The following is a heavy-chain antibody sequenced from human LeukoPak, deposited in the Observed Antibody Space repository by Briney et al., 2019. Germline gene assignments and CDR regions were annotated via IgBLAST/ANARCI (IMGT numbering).Heavy chain of an antibody. CDR1: GVTFSNAW. CDR2: INQGGSDK. D-gene: IGHD1-14*01. Sequence: PGGSLRLSCAASGVTFSNAWMSWVRQAPGKGQEWVANINQGGSDKYYVDSVKGRFTISRDSANNLLYLQMNSLRGEDTAVYYCTRDRSRAEDDWGQGTLLTVSS. J-gene: IGHJ4*02. V-gene: IGHV3-7*01. CDR3: TRDRSRAEDD.